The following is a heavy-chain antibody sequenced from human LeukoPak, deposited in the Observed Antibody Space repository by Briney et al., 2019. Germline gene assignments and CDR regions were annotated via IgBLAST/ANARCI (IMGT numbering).Heavy chain of an antibody. Sequence: GGSLRLSCSASGFIFSTYTMYWVRQAPGKGLEYVSVINGDGRTTYYIGSAKGRFTISRDNSKNTLYLQMSSLSTEDTAVYYCVGDQVDDTGYLRWGQGTRVTVSA. CDR2: INGDGRTT. J-gene: IGHJ4*02. CDR3: VGDQVDDTGYLR. V-gene: IGHV3-64D*06. D-gene: IGHD5-12*01. CDR1: GFIFSTYT.